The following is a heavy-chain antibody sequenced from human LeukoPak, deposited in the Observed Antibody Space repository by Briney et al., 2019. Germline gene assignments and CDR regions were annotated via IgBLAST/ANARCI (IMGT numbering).Heavy chain of an antibody. V-gene: IGHV4-38-2*01. CDR1: GFSVKSGDY. D-gene: IGHD3-22*01. Sequence: PSETLSLTCAVSGFSVKSGDYWGWIRQPPGKGLEWIGSIYHSGNTYYNPSLKSRVTISVDTSKNQFSLKLSSVTPADTAVYYCARNQTYNYDSSGYKSRNDTFDIWGQGTMVTVSS. J-gene: IGHJ3*02. CDR2: IYHSGNT. CDR3: ARNQTYNYDSSGYKSRNDTFDI.